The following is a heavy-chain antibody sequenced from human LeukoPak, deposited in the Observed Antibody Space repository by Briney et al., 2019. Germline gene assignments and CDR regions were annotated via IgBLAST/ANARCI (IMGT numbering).Heavy chain of an antibody. CDR2: ISYDGSNK. V-gene: IGHV3-30*03. CDR3: ARELYPSFDY. J-gene: IGHJ4*02. Sequence: GGSLRLSCAASGFSFSSYSMMWVRQAPGKGLEWVAVISYDGSNKYYADSVKGRFTISRDNSKNTLYLQMNSLRAEDTAVYYCARELYPSFDYWGQGTLVTVSS. D-gene: IGHD5/OR15-5a*01. CDR1: GFSFSSYS.